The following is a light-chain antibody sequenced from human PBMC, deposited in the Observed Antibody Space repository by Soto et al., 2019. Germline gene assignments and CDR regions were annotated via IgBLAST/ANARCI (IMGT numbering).Light chain of an antibody. CDR3: QQYNSYLLT. CDR1: QSINSW. Sequence: DIQMTQSPSTLSASVGDRVTITCRASQSINSWLAWYQQKPGKAPKLLIYDASSLESRVPSRFSGSGSGTEFTLTISSLQPDDFATYYCQQYNSYLLTFGGGTKVEIK. J-gene: IGKJ4*01. CDR2: DAS. V-gene: IGKV1-5*01.